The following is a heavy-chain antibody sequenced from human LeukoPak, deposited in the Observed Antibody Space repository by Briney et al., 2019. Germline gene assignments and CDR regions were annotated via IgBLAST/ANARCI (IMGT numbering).Heavy chain of an antibody. CDR1: GGSISSSSYY. V-gene: IGHV4-39*07. Sequence: ETLSLTCTVSGGSISSSSYYWGWIRQPPGKGLEWIGSIYYSGSTYYNPSLKSRVTTSVDTSKNQFSLKLSSVTAADTAVYYCARDQEGTTVTKRYYYYYMDVWGKGTTVTVSS. CDR2: IYYSGST. D-gene: IGHD4-17*01. CDR3: ARDQEGTTVTKRYYYYYMDV. J-gene: IGHJ6*03.